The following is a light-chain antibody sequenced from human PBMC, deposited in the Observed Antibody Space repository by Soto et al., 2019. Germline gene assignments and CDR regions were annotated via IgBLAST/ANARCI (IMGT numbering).Light chain of an antibody. CDR3: QQYTCYPRS. J-gene: IGKJ1*01. Sequence: IQMTRSPSTLSASLRERVKITCRASQSINSWLAWYQQKPGKAPKLLIYKASSLESGVPSRFSGSGSGTEFTLTISSLQPDDVATYYCQQYTCYPRSFGEGTKVDI. CDR2: KAS. CDR1: QSINSW. V-gene: IGKV1-5*03.